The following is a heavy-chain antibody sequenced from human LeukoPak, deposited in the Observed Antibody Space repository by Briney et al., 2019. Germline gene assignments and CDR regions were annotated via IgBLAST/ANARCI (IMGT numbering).Heavy chain of an antibody. D-gene: IGHD5-12*01. CDR3: AKDRRGYSGYGYDYYGMDV. CDR1: GFTFSSYA. V-gene: IGHV3-23*01. Sequence: GGSLRLSCAASGFTFSSYAMNWVRQAPGKGLEWVSGSDTGSGTHYADSVKGRFTISRDNSKNTLYLQMNSLRAEDTAVYYCAKDRRGYSGYGYDYYGMDVWGQGTTVTVSS. CDR2: SDTGSGT. J-gene: IGHJ6*02.